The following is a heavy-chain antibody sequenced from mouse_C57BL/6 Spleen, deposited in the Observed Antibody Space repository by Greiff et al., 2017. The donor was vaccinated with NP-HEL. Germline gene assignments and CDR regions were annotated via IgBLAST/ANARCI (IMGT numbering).Heavy chain of an antibody. CDR1: GYTFTDYY. Sequence: VQLQQSGPELVKPGASVKLSCKASGYTFTDYYMNWVKQSHGKSLVWIGDINPNNGGTSYNQKFKGKATLTVDKSSSTAYMELRSLTSEDSAVDYCSGTGTYFDYWGQGTTLTVSS. D-gene: IGHD3-3*01. CDR3: SGTGTYFDY. CDR2: INPNNGGT. V-gene: IGHV1-26*01. J-gene: IGHJ2*01.